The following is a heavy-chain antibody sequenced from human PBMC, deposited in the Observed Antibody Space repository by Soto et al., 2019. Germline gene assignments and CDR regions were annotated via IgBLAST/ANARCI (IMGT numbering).Heavy chain of an antibody. Sequence: EVQLVESGGGLVQPGGSLRLSCEASGFTFSRYWMSWIRQAPGKGLEWVANVKQDGSQSYLVDSMKGRFTMSRDNAKNSLLLQMNSLSAEDAAVYYCGRDGSSGWHFDSWGQGTLVTVSS. CDR1: GFTFSRYW. CDR3: GRDGSSGWHFDS. CDR2: VKQDGSQS. V-gene: IGHV3-7*01. D-gene: IGHD6-19*01. J-gene: IGHJ4*02.